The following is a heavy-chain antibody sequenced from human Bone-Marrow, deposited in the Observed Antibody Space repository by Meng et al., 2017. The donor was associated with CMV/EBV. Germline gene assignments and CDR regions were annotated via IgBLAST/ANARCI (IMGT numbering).Heavy chain of an antibody. D-gene: IGHD5-12*01. Sequence: GESLKISCKGSGYTFTGYYMHWVRQAPGQGLEWMGWINPNSGGTNYAQKFQGRVTMTRDTSISTAYMELSRLRSDDTAVYYCARGNVDIVATMGTTYYFDYWGQGTLVTVSS. V-gene: IGHV1-2*02. CDR1: GYTFTGYY. J-gene: IGHJ4*02. CDR3: ARGNVDIVATMGTTYYFDY. CDR2: INPNSGGT.